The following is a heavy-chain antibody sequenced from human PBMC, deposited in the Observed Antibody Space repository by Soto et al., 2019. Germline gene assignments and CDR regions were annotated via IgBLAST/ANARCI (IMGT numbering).Heavy chain of an antibody. D-gene: IGHD6-6*01. J-gene: IGHJ4*02. CDR1: GGSVSSGNYY. CDR3: ASGSHVPHY. CDR2: IYHSGST. Sequence: SETLSLTCTVSGGSVSSGNYYWSWIRQPPGKGLEWIGYIYHSGSTYYNPSLKSRVTISVDRSKNQFSLKLSSVTAADTAVYFCASGSHVPHYWGQGTLVTVSS. V-gene: IGHV4-30-2*01.